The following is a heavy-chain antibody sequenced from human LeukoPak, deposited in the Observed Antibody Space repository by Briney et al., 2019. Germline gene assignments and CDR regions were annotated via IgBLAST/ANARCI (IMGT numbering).Heavy chain of an antibody. J-gene: IGHJ4*02. CDR1: GFTFSSYW. D-gene: IGHD6-6*01. V-gene: IGHV3-74*01. CDR2: IASDGSST. CDR3: ARAGAIAARPGY. Sequence: GGSLRLSCAASGFTFSSYWMNWVRQAPGKGLVWVSRIASDGSSTTYADSVKGRFSISRDNAKNSLYLQMNSLRAEDTAVYYCARAGAIAARPGYWGQGTLVTVSS.